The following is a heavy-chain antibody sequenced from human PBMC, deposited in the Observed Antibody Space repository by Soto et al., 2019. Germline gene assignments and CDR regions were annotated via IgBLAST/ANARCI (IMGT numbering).Heavy chain of an antibody. CDR3: ARISKVNGVYLGFDP. CDR2: IFSNDEK. D-gene: IGHD2-8*01. CDR1: GFSLSNARMG. J-gene: IGHJ5*02. Sequence: SGPTLVNPTETLTLTCTVSGFSLSNARMGVSWIRQPPGKALEWLAHIFSNDEKSYSTSLKSRLTISKDTSKSQVVLTMTNMDPVDTATYYCARISKVNGVYLGFDPWGQGTLVTVSS. V-gene: IGHV2-26*01.